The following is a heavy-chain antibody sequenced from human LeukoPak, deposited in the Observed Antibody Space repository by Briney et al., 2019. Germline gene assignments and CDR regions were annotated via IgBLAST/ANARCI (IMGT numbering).Heavy chain of an antibody. Sequence: PSETLSLSCTVSGGSISSYYWSWIRQPPGKGLEWIGYIYYSGSTNYNPSLKSRVTISVDTSKNQFSLKLTSVTAADTAVYYCARERPDAHYYYYMDVWGKGTTVTVSS. CDR2: IYYSGST. D-gene: IGHD1-14*01. CDR1: GGSISSYY. V-gene: IGHV4-59*01. CDR3: ARERPDAHYYYYMDV. J-gene: IGHJ6*03.